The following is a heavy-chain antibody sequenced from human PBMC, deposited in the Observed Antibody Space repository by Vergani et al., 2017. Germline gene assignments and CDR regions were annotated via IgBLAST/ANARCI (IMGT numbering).Heavy chain of an antibody. CDR2: IYYSGST. CDR1: GGSISSGGYY. CDR3: ARGYQGEAARSYDILTGPYWYFDL. V-gene: IGHV4-31*03. D-gene: IGHD3-9*01. J-gene: IGHJ2*01. Sequence: QVQLQESGPGLVKPSQTLSLTCTVSGGSISSGGYYWSWIRQHPGKGLEWIGYIYYSGSTYYNPSLKSRVTISVDPSKNQFSLKLSSVTAADTAVYYCARGYQGEAARSYDILTGPYWYFDLWGRGTLVTVSS.